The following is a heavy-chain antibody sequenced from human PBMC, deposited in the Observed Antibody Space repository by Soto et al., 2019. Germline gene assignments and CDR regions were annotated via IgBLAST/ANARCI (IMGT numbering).Heavy chain of an antibody. CDR2: IIPIFGTA. CDR3: ARVVGDIVVVPAAGPEKYYYYGMDV. V-gene: IGHV1-69*13. D-gene: IGHD2-2*01. Sequence: SVKVSCKASGGTFSSYAISWVRQAPGQGLEWMGGIIPIFGTANYAQKFQGRVTITADESTSTAYMELSSLRSEDTAVYYCARVVGDIVVVPAAGPEKYYYYGMDVWGQGTTVTVSS. J-gene: IGHJ6*02. CDR1: GGTFSSYA.